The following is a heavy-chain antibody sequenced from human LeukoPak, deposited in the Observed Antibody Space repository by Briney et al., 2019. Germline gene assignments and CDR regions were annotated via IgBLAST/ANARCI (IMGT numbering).Heavy chain of an antibody. D-gene: IGHD4-23*01. J-gene: IGHJ2*01. CDR1: GFPFHNYW. V-gene: IGHV3-7*01. Sequence: GGSLRLSCAASGFPFHNYWMTWVRQAPGKGLEWVANIDQDETEKYYVDSVKGRFTISRDNAEKSLFLRMTSLRVEDTAVYYCARDLDADYGGNVGWYFDLWGRGTLVTVSS. CDR2: IDQDETEK. CDR3: ARDLDADYGGNVGWYFDL.